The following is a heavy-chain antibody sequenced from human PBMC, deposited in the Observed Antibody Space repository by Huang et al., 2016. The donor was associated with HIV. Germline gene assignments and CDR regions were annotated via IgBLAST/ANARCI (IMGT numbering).Heavy chain of an antibody. Sequence: QVQLVESGGGVVQPGRSLRLSCAAFGFTFNKFDMHWFRQAPGKGLEWVAIISYDGISKNHADSVMGRFTISRDNSKNTVYLQMNSLRVEDTAVYYCAKDGRGSGTYYDYFEYWGQGTLVTVSS. V-gene: IGHV3-30*18. CDR1: GFTFNKFD. CDR3: AKDGRGSGTYYDYFEY. D-gene: IGHD1-26*01. CDR2: ISYDGISK. J-gene: IGHJ4*02.